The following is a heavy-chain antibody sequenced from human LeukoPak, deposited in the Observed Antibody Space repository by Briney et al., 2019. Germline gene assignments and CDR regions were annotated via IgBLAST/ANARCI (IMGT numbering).Heavy chain of an antibody. D-gene: IGHD6-19*01. Sequence: SETLSLTCTVSGGSISSYYWSWIRQSPGKGLEWIGYIYYIGSTNYNPSLKSRVTMSVDTSKNQFSQRLSSVTAADTAVYYCARGGGWSPYYFDYWGQGTLVTVSS. J-gene: IGHJ4*02. CDR1: GGSISSYY. V-gene: IGHV4-59*01. CDR2: IYYIGST. CDR3: ARGGGWSPYYFDY.